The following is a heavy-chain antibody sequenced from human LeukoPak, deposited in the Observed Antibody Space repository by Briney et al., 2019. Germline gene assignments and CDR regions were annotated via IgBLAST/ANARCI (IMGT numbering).Heavy chain of an antibody. CDR1: GFNFRHYS. CDR2: ITFSSRYI. D-gene: IGHD7-27*01. V-gene: IGHV3-21*06. J-gene: IGHJ4*02. Sequence: GGSPRLSCAGSGFNFRHYSMNWVRPDPGKGLEWVSSITFSSRYIYYADSVKGRFTISRDNAENSLYLHMNSLRAEDTGIYYCAREDTGDFDYWGQGTLVTVSS. CDR3: AREDTGDFDY.